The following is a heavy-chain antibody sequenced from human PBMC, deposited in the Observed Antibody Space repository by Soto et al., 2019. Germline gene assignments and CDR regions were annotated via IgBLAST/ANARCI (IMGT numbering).Heavy chain of an antibody. CDR1: GFTFTIYG. CDR2: INPYNANT. CDR3: ARVVAAAPVYYGMDV. D-gene: IGHD2-15*01. J-gene: IGHJ6*02. Sequence: QVQLVQSGAEVKKPGASVKVSCKASGFTFTIYGIAWVRQAPRQGLEWMGWINPYNANTNYAQKFQGRVTMTTDSSTTPGHMELRSLRSDDTAVYYCARVVAAAPVYYGMDVWGQGTTVTVSS. V-gene: IGHV1-18*01.